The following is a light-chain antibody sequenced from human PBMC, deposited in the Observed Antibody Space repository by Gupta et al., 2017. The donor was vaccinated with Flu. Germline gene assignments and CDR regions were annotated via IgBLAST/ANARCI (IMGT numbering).Light chain of an antibody. CDR3: AAEDDRKTGM. CDR2: DNN. CDR1: SLNIGSNS. V-gene: IGLV1-44*01. Sequence: QSLLSQPPSASGAPGARGTISFSGSSLNIGSNSVYWDQPLPGTAPKLLIFDNNQRPSGVAGRSSGNKSGTSASLASGGLQYEDADDYYGAAEDDRKTGMFGGGTKLTVL. J-gene: IGLJ3*02.